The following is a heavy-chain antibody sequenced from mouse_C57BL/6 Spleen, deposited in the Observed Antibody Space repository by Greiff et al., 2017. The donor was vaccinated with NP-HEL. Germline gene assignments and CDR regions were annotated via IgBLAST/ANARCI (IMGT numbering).Heavy chain of an antibody. J-gene: IGHJ3*01. CDR1: GFSLTSYG. Sequence: QVQLKQSGPGLVQPSQSLSITCTVSGFSLTSYGVHWVRQSPGKGLEWLGVIWRGGSTDYNAAFISRLSISKDNSKSQVFFKMNSLQADDTAIYYCARRGYYSNDGFAYWGQGTLVTVSA. D-gene: IGHD2-14*01. CDR2: IWRGGST. V-gene: IGHV2-2*01. CDR3: ARRGYYSNDGFAY.